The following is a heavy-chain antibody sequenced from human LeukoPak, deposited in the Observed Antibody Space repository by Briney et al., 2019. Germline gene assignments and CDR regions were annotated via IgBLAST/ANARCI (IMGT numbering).Heavy chain of an antibody. V-gene: IGHV3-72*01. CDR1: GFTFSDYY. CDR2: ARDKANSHTT. D-gene: IGHD3-22*01. J-gene: IGHJ4*02. CDR3: ARRGFSDSRGYYLDFDY. Sequence: PGGSLRLSCVASGFTFSDYYMDWVRQAPGKGLEWVGRARDKANSHTTVYAASVRGRFIISRDDSKSSLFLQMNGLKTEDTAVYFCARRGFSDSRGYYLDFDYWGRGTLVTVSS.